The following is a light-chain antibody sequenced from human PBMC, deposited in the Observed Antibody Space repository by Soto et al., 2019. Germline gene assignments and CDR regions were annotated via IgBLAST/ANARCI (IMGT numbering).Light chain of an antibody. V-gene: IGLV1-40*01. Sequence: SVLTQPPSVSGAPGQRVTISCTGSSSNIGAGYDVHWYQQLPGTAPKLLIYGNNNRPSGVPDRFSGSKSGTSASLAITGLQADDEADYYCQSYDSSLRGSVFGGGTKVTVL. CDR2: GNN. J-gene: IGLJ2*01. CDR3: QSYDSSLRGSV. CDR1: SSNIGAGYD.